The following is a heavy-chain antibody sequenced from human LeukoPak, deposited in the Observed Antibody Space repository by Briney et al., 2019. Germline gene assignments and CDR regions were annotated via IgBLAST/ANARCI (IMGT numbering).Heavy chain of an antibody. CDR1: GGSISSYS. V-gene: IGHV4-4*09. J-gene: IGHJ5*02. CDR3: AREGGDYEMMKWFDP. Sequence: KPSETPSLTCRASGGSISSYSRSWIRQPPGKGLEWIGSIYASGSTNYNPSLKSRVTIPVDTSKDQFPLKMSSVTAADTAVYYCAREGGDYEMMKWFDPWGEGTLVSVSS. D-gene: IGHD4-17*01. CDR2: IYASGST.